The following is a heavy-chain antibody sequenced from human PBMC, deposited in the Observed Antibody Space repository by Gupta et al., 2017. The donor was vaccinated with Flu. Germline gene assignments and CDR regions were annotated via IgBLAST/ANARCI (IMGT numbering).Heavy chain of an antibody. V-gene: IGHV3-30*18. J-gene: IGHJ6*03. D-gene: IGHD7-27*01. CDR3: AKAETGCYYYFYMDV. Sequence: QAPGKGLEWVAVFSYDGYNRYYADSVKGRFTISRDNSKNTLYLQMNSLRPEDTAVYYCAKAETGCYYYFYMDVWGKGTTVTVSS. CDR2: FSYDGYNR.